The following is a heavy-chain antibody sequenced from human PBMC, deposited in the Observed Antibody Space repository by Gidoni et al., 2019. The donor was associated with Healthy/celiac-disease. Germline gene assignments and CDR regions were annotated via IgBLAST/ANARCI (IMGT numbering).Heavy chain of an antibody. D-gene: IGHD5-18*01. Sequence: EVQLLESGGGWVQPGGSLRLSFAASGFTFRSYAMSGVRPAPGRGLEWVSAISGSGVSTYYADSVKGRFTISRDNAKNTLYLQMNSLRAEDTAVYYCANERSVDTAMVFDYWGQGTLVTVSS. J-gene: IGHJ4*02. CDR3: ANERSVDTAMVFDY. V-gene: IGHV3-23*01. CDR1: GFTFRSYA. CDR2: ISGSGVST.